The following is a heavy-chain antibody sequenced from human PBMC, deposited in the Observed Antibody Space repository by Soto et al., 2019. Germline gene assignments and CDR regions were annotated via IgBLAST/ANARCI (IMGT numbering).Heavy chain of an antibody. Sequence: PVASVKVSCKASGYTFTGYYMHWVRQAPGQGLEWMGWINPNSGGTNYAQKFQGRVTMTRDTSISTAYMELSRLRSDDTAVYYCASPFQVDTAMGTDYWGQGTLVTVSS. D-gene: IGHD5-18*01. CDR1: GYTFTGYY. CDR3: ASPFQVDTAMGTDY. J-gene: IGHJ4*02. CDR2: INPNSGGT. V-gene: IGHV1-2*02.